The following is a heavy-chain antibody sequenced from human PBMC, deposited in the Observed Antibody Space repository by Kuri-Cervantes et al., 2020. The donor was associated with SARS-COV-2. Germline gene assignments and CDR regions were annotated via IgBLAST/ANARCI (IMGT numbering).Heavy chain of an antibody. J-gene: IGHJ6*02. CDR2: ISSSGSTI. Sequence: GESLKISCEASGFIFGNYGMHWVRQAPGKGLEWVSYISSSGSTIYYADSVKGRFTISRDNAKNSLYLQMNSLRAEDTAVYYCARDSSRITIFGVVTRYGMDVWGQGTTVTVSS. CDR1: GFIFGNYG. D-gene: IGHD3-3*01. V-gene: IGHV3-48*03. CDR3: ARDSSRITIFGVVTRYGMDV.